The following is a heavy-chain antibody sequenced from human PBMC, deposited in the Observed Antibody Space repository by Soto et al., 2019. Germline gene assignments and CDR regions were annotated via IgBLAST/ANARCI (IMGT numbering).Heavy chain of an antibody. CDR1: GGSISSSSYY. Sequence: QLQLQESGPGLVKPSETLSLTCTVSGGSISSSSYYWGWIRQPPGKGLEWIGSIYYSGSTYYNPSLKSRVTISVDTSKNQFSLKLSSVTAADTAVYYCARPGIAVAGYYYYGMDVWGQGTTVTVSS. V-gene: IGHV4-39*01. CDR2: IYYSGST. CDR3: ARPGIAVAGYYYYGMDV. D-gene: IGHD6-19*01. J-gene: IGHJ6*02.